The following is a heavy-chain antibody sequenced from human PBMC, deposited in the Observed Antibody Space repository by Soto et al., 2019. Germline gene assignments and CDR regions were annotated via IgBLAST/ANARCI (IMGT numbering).Heavy chain of an antibody. CDR3: AGTYYYDSSGYHYFDY. V-gene: IGHV1-69*13. D-gene: IGHD3-22*01. CDR2: IIPIFGTA. J-gene: IGHJ4*02. Sequence: GPEVKKPGASVKVSCKASGGTFSSYAISWVRQAPGQGLEWMGGIIPIFGTANYAQKFQGRVTITADESTSTAYMELSSLRSEDTAVYYCAGTYYYDSSGYHYFDYWGQGTLVTVSS. CDR1: GGTFSSYA.